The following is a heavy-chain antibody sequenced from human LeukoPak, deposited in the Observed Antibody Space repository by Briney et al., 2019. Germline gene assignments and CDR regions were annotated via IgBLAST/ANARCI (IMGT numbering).Heavy chain of an antibody. J-gene: IGHJ4*02. Sequence: GGSLRLSCAASGFTFSSYEMNWVRQAPGKGLEWISYISSSGSTIYYADSVKGRFTISRDNSKNTLYLQMNSLRAEDTAVYYCASRSGRGPYYFDYWGQGTLVTVSS. CDR2: ISSSGSTI. CDR1: GFTFSSYE. D-gene: IGHD5-12*01. V-gene: IGHV3-48*03. CDR3: ASRSGRGPYYFDY.